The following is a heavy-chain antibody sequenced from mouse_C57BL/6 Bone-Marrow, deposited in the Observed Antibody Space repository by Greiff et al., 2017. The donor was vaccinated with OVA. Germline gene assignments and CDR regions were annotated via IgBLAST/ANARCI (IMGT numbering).Heavy chain of an antibody. CDR1: GYTFTSYW. CDR2: IDPSDSYT. J-gene: IGHJ3*01. Sequence: QVQLKQPGAELVMPGASVKLSCKASGYTFTSYWMHWVKQRPGQGLEWIGEIDPSDSYTNYNQKFKGKSTLTVDKSSSTAYMQLSSLTSEDSAVYYGARGALGWDWFAYWGQGTLVTVSA. V-gene: IGHV1-69*01. CDR3: ARGALGWDWFAY. D-gene: IGHD4-1*01.